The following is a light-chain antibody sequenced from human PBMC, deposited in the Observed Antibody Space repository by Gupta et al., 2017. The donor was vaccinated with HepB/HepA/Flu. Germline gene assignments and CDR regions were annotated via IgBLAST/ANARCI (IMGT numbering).Light chain of an antibody. Sequence: DIQMTQSPSTLSASVGDRVTITCRASQTISIWLAWYQQKPGEAPKLLIYRASRLQTGVPSRFSGSGEEKEFTLTSSSRQNDDCANYYCQQYNSYLSFGHGTKVDIK. CDR1: QTISIW. J-gene: IGKJ3*01. V-gene: IGKV1-5*03. CDR2: RAS. CDR3: QQYNSYLS.